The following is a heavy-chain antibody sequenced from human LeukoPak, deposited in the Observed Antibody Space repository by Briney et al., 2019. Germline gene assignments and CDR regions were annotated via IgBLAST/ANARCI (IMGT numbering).Heavy chain of an antibody. Sequence: GGSLRLSCAASGFTVRNNYMTWVRQAPGKGLEWVSIIYSGDSTSYADSVKGRFTISRDNSKNTLYLQMNSLRAEDTAVYYCAKAHPPPLYFDGPGWFDPWGQGTLVTVSS. CDR1: GFTVRNNY. D-gene: IGHD3-9*01. V-gene: IGHV3-53*01. J-gene: IGHJ5*02. CDR3: AKAHPPPLYFDGPGWFDP. CDR2: IYSGDST.